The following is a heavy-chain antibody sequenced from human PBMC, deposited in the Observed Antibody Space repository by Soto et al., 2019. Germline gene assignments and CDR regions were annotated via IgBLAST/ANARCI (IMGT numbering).Heavy chain of an antibody. D-gene: IGHD6-19*01. CDR1: GFTFSSYG. CDR3: AKDEAVAGPFDY. CDR2: ISYDGSNK. Sequence: QVQLVESGGGVVHPGRSLRLSCAASGFTFSSYGMHWVRQAPGKGLEWGAVISYDGSNKYYADSVKGRFTISRDNSQNTLYLQMNSLRAEDPAVYYCAKDEAVAGPFDYWGQGTLVTVSS. V-gene: IGHV3-30*18. J-gene: IGHJ4*02.